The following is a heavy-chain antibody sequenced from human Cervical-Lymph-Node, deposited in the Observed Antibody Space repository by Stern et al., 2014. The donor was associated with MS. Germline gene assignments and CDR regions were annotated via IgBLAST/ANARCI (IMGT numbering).Heavy chain of an antibody. D-gene: IGHD2-2*01. J-gene: IGHJ4*02. CDR1: GFSLSTRGVG. Sequence: ITLKESGPTLVKPTQTLTLTCTFSGFSLSTRGVGVGWIRQPPGKALEWLGFIYWDDSKRYSPSLKNRLTITKDTSKNQVVLTMNNVDPVDTAIFYCATHAPGVVPAALDYWGQGTLVTVS. CDR3: ATHAPGVVPAALDY. V-gene: IGHV2-5*02. CDR2: IYWDDSK.